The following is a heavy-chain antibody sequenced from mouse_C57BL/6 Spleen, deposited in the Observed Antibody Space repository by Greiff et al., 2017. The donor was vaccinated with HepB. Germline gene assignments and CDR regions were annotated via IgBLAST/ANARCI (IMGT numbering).Heavy chain of an antibody. CDR2: IDPEDGET. CDR1: GFNIKDYY. D-gene: IGHD1-1*01. Sequence: VQLKQSGAELVKPGASVKLSCTASGFNIKDYYMHWVKQRTEQGLEWIGRIDPEDGETKYAPKFQGKATIPADTSSNTAYLQLSSLTSEDTAVYYCTRPYYYGSSYDAMDYWGQGTSVTVSS. V-gene: IGHV14-2*01. CDR3: TRPYYYGSSYDAMDY. J-gene: IGHJ4*01.